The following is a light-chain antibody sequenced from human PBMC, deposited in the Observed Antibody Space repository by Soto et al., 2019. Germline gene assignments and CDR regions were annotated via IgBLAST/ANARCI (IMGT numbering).Light chain of an antibody. CDR1: QSVSNNY. Sequence: EIVLVQSPGTLSLSPGERPTLSCRASQSVSNNYLAWYQQKPGQAPRLLIYGASSRATGVPDRFSGSGTGTDFSLTITRLEPEDFAVYYCQQYGVSPLMFTFGQGTKVGVK. CDR3: QQYGVSPLMFT. V-gene: IGKV3-20*01. J-gene: IGKJ2*01. CDR2: GAS.